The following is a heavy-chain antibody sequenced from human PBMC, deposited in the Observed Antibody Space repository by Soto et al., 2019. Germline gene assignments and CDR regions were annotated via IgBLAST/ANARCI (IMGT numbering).Heavy chain of an antibody. CDR2: INAGNGNT. D-gene: IGHD3-16*01. Sequence: QVQLVQSGAEVKKPRASVRVSCKASGYTFTTFSIHWVRQAPGQRLEWMGWINAGNGNTKYSQKFQGRVTITRDTSASTAYMELGSLRSEDTAIYYCARSLVTTFSDYFDPWGQGTLVTVSS. V-gene: IGHV1-3*01. CDR1: GYTFTTFS. J-gene: IGHJ5*02. CDR3: ARSLVTTFSDYFDP.